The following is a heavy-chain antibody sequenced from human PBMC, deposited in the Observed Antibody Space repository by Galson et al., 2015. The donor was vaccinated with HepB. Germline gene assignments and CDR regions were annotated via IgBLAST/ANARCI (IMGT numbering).Heavy chain of an antibody. D-gene: IGHD3-10*01. CDR3: ARSELWLRNYYYYYMDV. CDR2: IIPIFGTA. CDR1: GGTFSSYA. Sequence: SVKVSCKASGGTFSSYAISWVRQAPGQGLEWMGGIIPIFGTANYAQKFQGRVTITADESTSTAYMELSSLRSEDTAVYYCARSELWLRNYYYYYMDVWGKGTTVTVSS. J-gene: IGHJ6*03. V-gene: IGHV1-69*13.